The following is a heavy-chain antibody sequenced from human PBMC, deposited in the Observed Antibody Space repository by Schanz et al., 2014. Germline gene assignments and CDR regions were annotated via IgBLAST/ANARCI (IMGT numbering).Heavy chain of an antibody. CDR3: ARYGFRKFGVVYGLAV. J-gene: IGHJ6*02. V-gene: IGHV3-48*01. Sequence: EVQLVESGGGLVQPGGSLRLSCEASGFTFRDYSMNWVRQAPGKGPEWISYISSYSTIHYADSVKGRFTISRDNSRKTLSLQMNSLRVEDTAVYYCARYGFRKFGVVYGLAVWGQGTTVTVS. CDR2: ISSYSTI. CDR1: GFTFRDYS. D-gene: IGHD3-3*01.